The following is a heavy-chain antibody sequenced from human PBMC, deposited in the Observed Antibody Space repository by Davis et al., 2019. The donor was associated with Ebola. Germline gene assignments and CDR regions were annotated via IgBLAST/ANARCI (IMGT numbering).Heavy chain of an antibody. D-gene: IGHD5-18*01. CDR1: GGSVSSGSYY. CDR2: IYYSGST. J-gene: IGHJ6*02. V-gene: IGHV4-61*01. CDR3: ARDSGYSNYYYYGMDV. Sequence: SETLSLTCTVPGGSVSSGSYYWSWIRQPPGKGLEWIGYIYYSGSTNYNPSLKSRVTISVDTSKNQFSLKLSSVTAADTAVYYCARDSGYSNYYYYGMDVWGQGTTVTVSS.